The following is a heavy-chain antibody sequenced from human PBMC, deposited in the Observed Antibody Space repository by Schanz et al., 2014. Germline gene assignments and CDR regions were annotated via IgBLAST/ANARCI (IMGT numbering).Heavy chain of an antibody. CDR1: GFTFSTHA. Sequence: EMQLLESGGGLIQPGGSLRLSCAASGFTFSTHAMSWVRQAPGKGLEWVSSISGDHRNTFYADSVKGRFTISRDNSKNTLYLQMNSLRDEDTAIYYCAKDAPYPFELWGCGTLITVSS. CDR3: AKDAPYPFEL. J-gene: IGHJ2*01. CDR2: ISGDHRNT. V-gene: IGHV3-23*01.